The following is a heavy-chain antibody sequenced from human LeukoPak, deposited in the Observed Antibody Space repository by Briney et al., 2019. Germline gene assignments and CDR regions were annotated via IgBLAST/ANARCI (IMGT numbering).Heavy chain of an antibody. CDR1: GFTFSSYA. V-gene: IGHV3-23*01. J-gene: IGHJ4*02. CDR2: ISGSGGST. Sequence: GGSLRLSCAASGFTFSSYAMSWVRQAPGKGLEWVSAISGSGGSTYYADSVKGRFTISRDNSKNTLYLQMNSLRAEDTAVYYCAKDFFSEVLLWFGESGNYFDYWGQGTLVTVSS. D-gene: IGHD3-10*01. CDR3: AKDFFSEVLLWFGESGNYFDY.